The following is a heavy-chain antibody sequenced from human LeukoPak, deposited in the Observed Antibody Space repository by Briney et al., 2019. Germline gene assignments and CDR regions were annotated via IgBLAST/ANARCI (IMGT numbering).Heavy chain of an antibody. Sequence: GGSLRLSCAASGFTFSSYEMNWVRQAPAKGLEWVSYISSSGSTIYYADSVKGRFTISRDNAKNSLYLQMNSLRAEDTAVYYCASGPIYTNYYDSSAPDYWGQGTLVTVSS. CDR1: GFTFSSYE. CDR3: ASGPIYTNYYDSSAPDY. V-gene: IGHV3-48*03. CDR2: ISSSGSTI. J-gene: IGHJ4*02. D-gene: IGHD3-22*01.